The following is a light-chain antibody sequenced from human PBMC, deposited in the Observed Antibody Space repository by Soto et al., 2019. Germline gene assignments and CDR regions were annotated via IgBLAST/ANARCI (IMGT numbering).Light chain of an antibody. CDR3: QKYDGAPWT. J-gene: IGKJ1*01. V-gene: IGKV1-27*01. CDR1: QCISTY. CDR2: GVS. Sequence: DIQMTQSPSSLSASVGDSVTITCRASQCISTYLAWYQQKPGTVPKLLIYGVSTLQSGVPSRFSGSRSGKDFTLTISSLQPEDVATYYCQKYDGAPWTFGQGTQVEIK.